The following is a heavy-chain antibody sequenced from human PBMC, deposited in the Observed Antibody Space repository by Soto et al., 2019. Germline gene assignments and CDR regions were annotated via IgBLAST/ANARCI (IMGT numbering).Heavy chain of an antibody. V-gene: IGHV4-39*01. J-gene: IGHJ3*01. Sequence: QLQLQESGPGLVKPSETLSLACTVSSGSITSDSYNWDWIRQPPGKGLQWIGTIYYTGSTDYNPSLKSRVMISADTSKNQFSLKLNSVTAADTAVYYCARCSGNAFDVWGPGTSVIVSP. CDR1: SGSITSDSYN. CDR3: ARCSGNAFDV. CDR2: IYYTGST.